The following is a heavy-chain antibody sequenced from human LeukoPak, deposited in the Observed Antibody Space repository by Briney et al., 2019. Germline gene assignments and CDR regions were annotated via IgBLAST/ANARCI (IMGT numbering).Heavy chain of an antibody. D-gene: IGHD3-16*01. V-gene: IGHV3-33*06. J-gene: IGHJ6*03. CDR1: GLTFRSYG. CDR2: LWYDGSNK. CDR3: AKVLGQYYYYYMDV. Sequence: PGGSLRLSCAASGLTFRSYGMHGAPHAPGKGLEWVAVLWYDGSNKYYADSVKGRFTISRDNSKNTLYLQMNSLRAEDTAVYYCAKVLGQYYYYYMDVWGKGPTVTVSS.